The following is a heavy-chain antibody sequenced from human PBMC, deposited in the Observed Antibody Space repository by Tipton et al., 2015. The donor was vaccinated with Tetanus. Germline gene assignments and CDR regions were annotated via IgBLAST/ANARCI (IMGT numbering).Heavy chain of an antibody. CDR2: IDPTDSYT. CDR1: GYNFTTYW. Sequence: QLVQSGAEVKKPGESLRISCKGSGYNFTTYWINWVRQMPGKGLEWMGRIDPTDSYTNDSPSFQGHVTISVDKSINTAYLRWSSLKPSDTAIYYCARLPYYDNDDLGSMDVWGQGTTVIVSS. D-gene: IGHD3-3*01. V-gene: IGHV5-10-1*01. CDR3: ARLPYYDNDDLGSMDV. J-gene: IGHJ6*02.